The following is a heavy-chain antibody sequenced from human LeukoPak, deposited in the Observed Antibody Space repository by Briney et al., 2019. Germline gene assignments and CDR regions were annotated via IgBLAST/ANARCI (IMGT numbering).Heavy chain of an antibody. Sequence: GGSLRLSCAASGFTVSSNYMSWVRQASGKGLEWVSTIYNGGSTRYADSVKGRFTISRDNSKNTLYLQMSSLRAEDTAVYYCARGGSGIYYGGWGQGTLVTVSS. D-gene: IGHD3-10*01. V-gene: IGHV3-66*01. CDR3: ARGGSGIYYGG. CDR2: IYNGGST. J-gene: IGHJ4*02. CDR1: GFTVSSNY.